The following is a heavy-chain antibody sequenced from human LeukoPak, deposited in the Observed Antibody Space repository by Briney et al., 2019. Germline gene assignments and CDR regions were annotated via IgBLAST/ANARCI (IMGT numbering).Heavy chain of an antibody. CDR2: ISYDGSNK. CDR3: AIDSSGYYYYYGMDV. D-gene: IGHD3-22*01. Sequence: GGSLRLSCAASGFTFSSYGMHWVRQAPGKGLEWVAVISYDGSNKYYADSVKGRFTISRDNSKNTLYLQMNSLRAEDTAVYYCAIDSSGYYYYYGMDVWGQGTTVTVSS. J-gene: IGHJ6*02. CDR1: GFTFSSYG. V-gene: IGHV3-30*03.